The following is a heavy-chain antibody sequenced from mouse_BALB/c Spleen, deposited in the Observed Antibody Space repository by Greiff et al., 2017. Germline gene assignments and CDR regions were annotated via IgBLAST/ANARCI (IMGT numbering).Heavy chain of an antibody. CDR1: GFTFSSFG. CDR3: ARVGYYGSSYYFDY. Sequence: EVQVVESGGGLVQPGGSRKLSCAASGFTFSSFGMHWVRQAPEKGLEWVAYISSGSSTIYYADTVKGRFTISRDNPKNTLFLQMTSLRSEDTAMYYCARVGYYGSSYYFDYWGQGTTLTVSS. CDR2: ISSGSSTI. V-gene: IGHV5-17*02. J-gene: IGHJ2*01. D-gene: IGHD1-1*01.